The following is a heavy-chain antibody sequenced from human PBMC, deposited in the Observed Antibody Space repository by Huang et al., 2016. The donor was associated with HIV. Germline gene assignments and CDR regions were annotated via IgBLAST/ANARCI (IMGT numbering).Heavy chain of an antibody. V-gene: IGHV5-51*01. D-gene: IGHD3-16*01. CDR1: GYTFATSW. CDR2: IYPRDSET. Sequence: EVQLVQSGAEVKVSGESLKISCKGSGYTFATSWIGWVRQMPGKVLEWLGGIYPRDSETRYSPSFQGQVTIVADKSTGAAYLQWRSRTASDTAIYYCTKYVYLGGPDYWGQGTLVTVSS. CDR3: TKYVYLGGPDY. J-gene: IGHJ4*02.